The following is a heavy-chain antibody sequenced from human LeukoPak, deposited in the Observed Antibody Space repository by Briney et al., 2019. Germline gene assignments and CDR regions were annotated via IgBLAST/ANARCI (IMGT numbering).Heavy chain of an antibody. Sequence: PGGSLRLSCAASGFTFSSYWMSWVRQAPGKGLEWVANVKEDGSEKFYVETVKGRFTISRDNAKNSLFLQMNSLRAEDTAVYYCARDRRQKTATWFDPWGQGTLVTVSS. J-gene: IGHJ5*02. CDR2: VKEDGSEK. V-gene: IGHV3-7*01. CDR1: GFTFSSYW. CDR3: ARDRRQKTATWFDP.